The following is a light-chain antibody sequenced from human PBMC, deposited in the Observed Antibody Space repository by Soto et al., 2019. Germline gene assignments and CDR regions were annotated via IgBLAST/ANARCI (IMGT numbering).Light chain of an antibody. Sequence: EIVMTQSPATLSVSPGGRATLSCRASQSISDTLAWYQQKPGQAPRLLIYGASTRAPGFPARFSGSGSGTDFTLTISRLEPEDFAVYYCQQYGSSLWTFGQGTKVDIK. CDR2: GAS. CDR3: QQYGSSLWT. CDR1: QSISDT. J-gene: IGKJ1*01. V-gene: IGKV3-15*01.